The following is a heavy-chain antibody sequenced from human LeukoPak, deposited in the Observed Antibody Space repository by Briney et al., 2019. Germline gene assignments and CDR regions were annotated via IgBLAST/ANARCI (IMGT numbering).Heavy chain of an antibody. Sequence: PSETLSLTCTVSGGSISSGDYYWSWIRQPPGKGLEWIAYIYYSGSAFYNPSLKSRVTISQDTSKNQFSLKLSSLTAADTAVYYCARATASSGSRLFDYWGQGTLVTVSS. J-gene: IGHJ4*02. V-gene: IGHV4-30-4*01. CDR3: ARATASSGSRLFDY. CDR1: GGSISSGDYY. D-gene: IGHD3-10*01. CDR2: IYYSGSA.